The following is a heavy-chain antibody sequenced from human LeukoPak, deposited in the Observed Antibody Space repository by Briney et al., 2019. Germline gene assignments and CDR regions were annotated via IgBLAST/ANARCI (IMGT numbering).Heavy chain of an antibody. J-gene: IGHJ5*02. Sequence: GGSLRLSCKASGFTFKNSALSWIRQAPGKRLEWVSSISSSGSDTYYAESVQGRFSVSRDNSNNTLYLQMSGLRADDTAVYFCAKDPQASRWFDRWGQGTLVTVSS. CDR2: ISSSGSDT. CDR1: GFTFKNSA. D-gene: IGHD1-26*01. V-gene: IGHV3-23*01. CDR3: AKDPQASRWFDR.